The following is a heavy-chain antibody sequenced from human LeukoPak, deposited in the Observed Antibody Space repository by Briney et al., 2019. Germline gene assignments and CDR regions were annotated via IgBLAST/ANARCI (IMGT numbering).Heavy chain of an antibody. D-gene: IGHD1-1*01. CDR1: GGSLSGYY. V-gene: IGHV4-59*12. CDR2: IYSSGTT. Sequence: PSETLSLTCSVSGGSLSGYYWSWIRQTPGKGLEWIGYIYSSGTTNYNRALQSRVTISLDTAKNQFSLSVTSVTAADTAMYFCARRISTWNVYIDKWGRGIQVTVSS. CDR3: ARRISTWNVYIDK. J-gene: IGHJ4*02.